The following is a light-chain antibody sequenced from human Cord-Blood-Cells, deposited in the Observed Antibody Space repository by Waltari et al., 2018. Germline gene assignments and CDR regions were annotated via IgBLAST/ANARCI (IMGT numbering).Light chain of an antibody. CDR3: SSYTSSSTFYV. CDR2: DVS. J-gene: IGLJ1*01. Sequence: QSALTQPASVSGSPGQSITISCTGTSSDVGGYNYVSWYQQHPGKAPKLMIYDVSNRPSGVSNRFSGCKSGNTASLTISGLQAEDEADYYCSSYTSSSTFYVFGTGTKVTVL. V-gene: IGLV2-14*03. CDR1: SSDVGGYNY.